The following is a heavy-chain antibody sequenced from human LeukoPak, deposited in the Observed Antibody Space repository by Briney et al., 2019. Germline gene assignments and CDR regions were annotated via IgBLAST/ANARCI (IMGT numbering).Heavy chain of an antibody. J-gene: IGHJ6*02. CDR2: ISHDGQFK. V-gene: IGHV3-30*18. Sequence: GESLRLSCAASGFSFSSYGLPWVRQAPGKGLEWVAVISHDGQFKYYADSVRGRFTVSRDNSNNTLYLQMTGLRPEDTAVYYCAKGPIPIHYYYGMDVWGQGTTVAVSS. CDR1: GFSFSSYG. CDR3: AKGPIPIHYYYGMDV.